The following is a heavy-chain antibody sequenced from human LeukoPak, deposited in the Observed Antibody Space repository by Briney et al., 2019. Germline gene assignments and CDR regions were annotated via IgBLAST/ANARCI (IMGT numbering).Heavy chain of an antibody. CDR2: ISSSGSTI. J-gene: IGHJ4*02. Sequence: GGSLRLSCAASGFTFSSYEMNWVRQAPGKGLEWVSYISSSGSTIYYADSVQGRFTISRDNAKNSLYLQMNSLRAEDTAVYYCVRSFGSSCYWGQGTLVTVSS. CDR1: GFTFSSYE. CDR3: VRSFGSSCY. V-gene: IGHV3-48*03. D-gene: IGHD3-10*01.